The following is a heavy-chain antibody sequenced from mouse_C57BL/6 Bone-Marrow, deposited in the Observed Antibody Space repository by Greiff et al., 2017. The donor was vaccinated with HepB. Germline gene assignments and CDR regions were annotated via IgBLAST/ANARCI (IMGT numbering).Heavy chain of an antibody. V-gene: IGHV3-1*01. D-gene: IGHD1-1*01. CDR3: ARGPLYYYGSSPYWYFDV. CDR2: ISYSGST. CDR1: GYSITSGYD. J-gene: IGHJ1*03. Sequence: EVQLVESGPGMVKPSPSLSLTCTVTGYSITSGYDWHWIRHFPGNKLEWMGYISYSGSTNYKPSLKSRISITHDTSKNHFLLKLNSVTTEDTATYYCARGPLYYYGSSPYWYFDVWGTGTTVTVSS.